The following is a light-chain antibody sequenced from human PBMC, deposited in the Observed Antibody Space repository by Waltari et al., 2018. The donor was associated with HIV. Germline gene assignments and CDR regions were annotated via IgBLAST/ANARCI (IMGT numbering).Light chain of an antibody. CDR3: SSYTSTYV. J-gene: IGLJ1*01. CDR1: SSDVGGYNY. CDR2: DAR. Sequence: QSALTQPASVSGSPGQSITISCTGTSSDVGGYNYVSWYQQHPGKAPKLIIYDARNRPSGFSNRFSGSKSGNTSSLTIAGLQAEDEADYDCSSYTSTYVFVTGTNVTVL. V-gene: IGLV2-14*01.